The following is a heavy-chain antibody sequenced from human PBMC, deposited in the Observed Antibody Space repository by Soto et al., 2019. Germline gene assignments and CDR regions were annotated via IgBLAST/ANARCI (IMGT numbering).Heavy chain of an antibody. Sequence: ASVKVSCKASGYTFTSYGISWVRQAPGQGLEWMGIINPSVVSTSYAQKFQGRVTMTMDTSTSTVYLELSSLRFEDTAVYYCARGCSGGSCYDYWGQGTLVTVSS. D-gene: IGHD2-15*01. V-gene: IGHV1-46*01. J-gene: IGHJ4*02. CDR1: GYTFTSYG. CDR3: ARGCSGGSCYDY. CDR2: INPSVVST.